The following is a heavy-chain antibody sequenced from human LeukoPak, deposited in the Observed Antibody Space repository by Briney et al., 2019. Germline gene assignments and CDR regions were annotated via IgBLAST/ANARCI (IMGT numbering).Heavy chain of an antibody. V-gene: IGHV3-30*14. Sequence: GRSLRLSCAASGFTFSSYAMHWVRQAPGKGLEWVSFIGYDGSNKYYADSAKGRFTISRDNTKNSLYLQMNSPRAGDTALYYCARVGAYGSGSNAFDIWGQGTMVTVAS. D-gene: IGHD3-10*01. J-gene: IGHJ3*02. CDR1: GFTFSSYA. CDR2: IGYDGSNK. CDR3: ARVGAYGSGSNAFDI.